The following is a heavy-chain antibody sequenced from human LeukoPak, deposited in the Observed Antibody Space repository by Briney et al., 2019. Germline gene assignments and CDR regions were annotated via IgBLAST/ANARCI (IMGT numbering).Heavy chain of an antibody. CDR2: IIPIFGTA. Sequence: ASVKVSCKASGGTFSSYAISWVRQAPGQGLEWMGGIIPIFGTANYAQKFQGRVTITADEPTSTAYMELRSLRSEETAVYYCAINSSPALERTVDYWGQGTLVTVSS. V-gene: IGHV1-69*13. J-gene: IGHJ4*02. CDR1: GGTFSSYA. CDR3: AINSSPALERTVDY. D-gene: IGHD6-13*01.